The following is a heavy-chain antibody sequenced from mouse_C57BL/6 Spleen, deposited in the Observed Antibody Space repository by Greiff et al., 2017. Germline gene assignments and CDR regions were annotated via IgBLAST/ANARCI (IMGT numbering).Heavy chain of an antibody. CDR3: ARVDYGSSSCWYFDV. CDR2: IYPRSGNT. D-gene: IGHD1-1*01. V-gene: IGHV1-81*01. J-gene: IGHJ1*03. Sequence: QVHVKQSGAELARPGASVKLSCKASGYTFTSYGISWVKQRTGQGLEWIGEIYPRSGNTYYNEKFKGKATLTADKSSSTAYMELRSLTSEDSAVYFCARVDYGSSSCWYFDVWGTGTTVTVSS. CDR1: GYTFTSYG.